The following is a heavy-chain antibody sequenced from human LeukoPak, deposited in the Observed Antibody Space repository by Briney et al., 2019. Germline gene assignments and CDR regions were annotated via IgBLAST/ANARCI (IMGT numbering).Heavy chain of an antibody. Sequence: PGGSLRLSCAASGFTVSTNTMSWVRQAPGKGLEWVSIIYGGGTTYYADSVKGRFTISRDKSKNTLFLQMNSVRAEDAAVYYCARLEVRGVIGPWGQGTVVTVSS. J-gene: IGHJ5*02. CDR2: IYGGGTT. CDR3: ARLEVRGVIGP. V-gene: IGHV3-53*01. CDR1: GFTVSTNT. D-gene: IGHD3-10*01.